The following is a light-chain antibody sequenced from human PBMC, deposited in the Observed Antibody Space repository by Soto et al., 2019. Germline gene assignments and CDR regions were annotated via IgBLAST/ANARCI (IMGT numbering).Light chain of an antibody. V-gene: IGLV2-8*01. CDR3: SSYAGSNEGV. Sequence: QSALTQPPSASGSPGQSVTISCTGTSSDVGGYNYVSWYQQYPGKAPKLVIYEVSKRPSGVPDRFSGSKSGNTASLTVSGLQAEDEADYYCSSYAGSNEGVFGTGTKRTVL. CDR1: SSDVGGYNY. J-gene: IGLJ1*01. CDR2: EVS.